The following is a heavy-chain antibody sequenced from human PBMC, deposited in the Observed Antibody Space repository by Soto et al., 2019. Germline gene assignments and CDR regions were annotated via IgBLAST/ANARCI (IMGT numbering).Heavy chain of an antibody. D-gene: IGHD2-2*01. CDR2: IYTGGTT. V-gene: IGHV3-53*01. J-gene: IGHJ4*02. Sequence: PGGSLRLSCAASGFTVSRNYMNWVRQAPGKGLEWVSVIYTGGTTYYADSVRGRFSISRDNSRNTVFLHMDSLRAEDTAVYYCAKDRDYPRDQFHYWGQGTLVTVSS. CDR1: GFTVSRNY. CDR3: AKDRDYPRDQFHY.